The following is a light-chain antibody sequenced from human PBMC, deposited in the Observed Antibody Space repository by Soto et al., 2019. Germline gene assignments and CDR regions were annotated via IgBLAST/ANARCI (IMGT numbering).Light chain of an antibody. CDR3: QQYHDWPS. Sequence: EIVMTQLPATLSVSPGETVTLSCRASQSVTSNLAWYQQKPGQAPRLLIYGASTWATGTPVIFSGSGSGTEFTLTISSLQPEDFAVYYCQQYHDWPSFGGGTKVEIK. J-gene: IGKJ4*01. CDR1: QSVTSN. CDR2: GAS. V-gene: IGKV3-15*01.